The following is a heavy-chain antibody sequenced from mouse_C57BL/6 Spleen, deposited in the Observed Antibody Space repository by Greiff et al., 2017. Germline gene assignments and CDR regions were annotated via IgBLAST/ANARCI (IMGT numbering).Heavy chain of an antibody. J-gene: IGHJ2*01. CDR1: GFTFSNYW. D-gene: IGHD1-1*01. Sequence: EVKLVESGGGLVQPGGSMKLSCVASGFTFSNYWMNWVRQSPEKGLEWVAQIRLKSDNYETHYAESVKGRFTISRDDSKSSVYLQMNNLRAEDTRIEYCAVIIYDCGSRGGYFDYWGQGTTLTVSS. V-gene: IGHV6-3*01. CDR2: IRLKSDNYET. CDR3: AVIIYDCGSRGGYFDY.